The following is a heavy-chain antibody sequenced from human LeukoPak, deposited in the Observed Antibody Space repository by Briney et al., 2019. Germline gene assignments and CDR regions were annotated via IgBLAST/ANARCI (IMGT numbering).Heavy chain of an antibody. V-gene: IGHV4-34*01. CDR2: INHSGST. Sequence: PSETLSLTCAVYGGSFSGYYWSWIRHPPGKGLEWIGEINHSGSTNYNPSLKSRITISVDTSKNQFSLKMRSVTAADTAVYYCARPTSKLGSFDYWGQGTLVTVSS. CDR1: GGSFSGYY. J-gene: IGHJ4*02. D-gene: IGHD2/OR15-2a*01. CDR3: ARPTSKLGSFDY.